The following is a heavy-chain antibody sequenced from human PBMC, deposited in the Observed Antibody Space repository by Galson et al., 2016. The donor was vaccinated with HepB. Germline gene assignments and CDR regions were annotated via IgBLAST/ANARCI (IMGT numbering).Heavy chain of an antibody. D-gene: IGHD2-15*01. CDR3: ARDGHCSGSSCYGHYVRYYYGLDV. CDR2: IIPMFGTA. V-gene: IGHV1-69*13. Sequence: SVKVSCKASGGTFASHAINWVRQAPGQGLEWLGGIIPMFGTANYAQKFLGRVTMTADESTSTVNMELSSLRSEDTAVYYCARDGHCSGSSCYGHYVRYYYGLDVWGQGTPVTVSS. CDR1: GGTFASHA. J-gene: IGHJ6*01.